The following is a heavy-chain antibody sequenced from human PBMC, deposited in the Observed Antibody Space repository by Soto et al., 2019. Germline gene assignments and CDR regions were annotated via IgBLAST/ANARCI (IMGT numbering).Heavy chain of an antibody. J-gene: IGHJ4*02. CDR3: ARDSSSWYFETMNFDY. CDR1: GYTFTSYG. CDR2: ISAYNGNT. Sequence: ASVKVSCKASGYTFTSYGISWVRQAPGQGLEWMGWISAYNGNTNYAQKLQGRVTMTTDTSTSTAYMELRSLRSDDTAVYYCARDSSSWYFETMNFDYWGQGPLVPVSS. D-gene: IGHD6-13*01. V-gene: IGHV1-18*01.